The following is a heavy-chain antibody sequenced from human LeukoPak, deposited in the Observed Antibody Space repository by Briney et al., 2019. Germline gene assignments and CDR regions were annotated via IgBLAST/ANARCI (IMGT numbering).Heavy chain of an antibody. CDR3: AREDSSGYYPSGAFDI. D-gene: IGHD3-22*01. CDR2: IYYSGST. CDR1: GGSISSYY. J-gene: IGHJ3*02. V-gene: IGHV4-59*01. Sequence: PSETLSLTCTVSGGSISSYYWSWIRHPPGKGLEWIGYIYYSGSTNYNHSLKGRVTISVDTSKNQFSLKLSSVTAADTAVYYCAREDSSGYYPSGAFDIWGQGTMVTVSS.